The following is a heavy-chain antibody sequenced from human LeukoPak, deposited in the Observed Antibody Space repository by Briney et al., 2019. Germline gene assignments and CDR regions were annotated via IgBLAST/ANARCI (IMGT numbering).Heavy chain of an antibody. J-gene: IGHJ4*02. Sequence: PGGSLRLSCAASGFTFSSYSMNWVRRAPGKGLEWVANIKQDGSETYSVDSVRGRFTISRDNAKNSLYLQMNSLRAEDTAVYYCARDFWGAYRVDYFDCWGQGTLVTVSS. V-gene: IGHV3-7*01. CDR2: IKQDGSET. CDR3: ARDFWGAYRVDYFDC. CDR1: GFTFSSYS. D-gene: IGHD3-3*01.